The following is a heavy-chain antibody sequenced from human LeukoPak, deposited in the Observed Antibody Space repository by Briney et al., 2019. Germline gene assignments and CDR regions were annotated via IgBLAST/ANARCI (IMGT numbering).Heavy chain of an antibody. V-gene: IGHV3-23*01. CDR1: GFTFSSYA. Sequence: GGSLRLSCAASGFTFSSYAMSWVRQAPGKGLEWVSAISGSGGSTYYADSVKGRFTISRDNSKNTLYLQMNSLRAEDTAVYYCAKVKRYYYDSSGYYYYWGQGTLVTVSS. J-gene: IGHJ4*02. CDR2: ISGSGGST. CDR3: AKVKRYYYDSSGYYYY. D-gene: IGHD3-22*01.